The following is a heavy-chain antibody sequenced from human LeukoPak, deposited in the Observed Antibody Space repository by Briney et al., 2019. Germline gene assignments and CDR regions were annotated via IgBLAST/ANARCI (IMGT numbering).Heavy chain of an antibody. CDR1: GGSISSGGYY. CDR2: ISYSGST. V-gene: IGHV4-31*03. D-gene: IGHD2-21*02. CDR3: AALLGDGSIDY. Sequence: SQTLSLTCNVSGGSISSGGYYWSWIRQHPGKGLEWIGYISYSGSTYYNPSLKSRVTISVDTSKNQFSLKLSSVTAADTAMYYCAALLGDGSIDYWGQGTLVTVSS. J-gene: IGHJ4*02.